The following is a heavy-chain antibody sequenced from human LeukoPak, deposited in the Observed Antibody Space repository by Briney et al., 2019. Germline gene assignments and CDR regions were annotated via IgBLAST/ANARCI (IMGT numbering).Heavy chain of an antibody. J-gene: IGHJ3*02. V-gene: IGHV3-23*01. CDR2: ISGSGGCT. CDR1: GFTFSSYA. CDR3: SKTAGRFFDAFDI. D-gene: IGHD3-3*01. Sequence: PGGSLRLSCAASGFTFSSYAMSWVRHAPGEGLEWVSAISGSGGCTYYADSAKGRFTISRDNTKNTLYLQMNSRRAEDSAVHYCSKTAGRFFDAFDIWGQGTMVTVSS.